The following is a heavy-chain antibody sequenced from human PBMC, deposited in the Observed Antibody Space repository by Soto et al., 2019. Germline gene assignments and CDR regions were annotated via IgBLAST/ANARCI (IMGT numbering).Heavy chain of an antibody. D-gene: IGHD5-12*01. CDR2: IYHSGST. CDR1: GGSISSGGYS. V-gene: IGHV4-30-2*01. Sequence: SETLSLTCAFSGGSISSGGYSWSWIRQPPGKGLEWIGYIYHSGSTYYNPSLKSRVTISVDRSKNQFPLKLSSVTAADTAVYYCAAGGGLPRYYWGQGTLVTVSS. J-gene: IGHJ4*02. CDR3: AAGGGLPRYY.